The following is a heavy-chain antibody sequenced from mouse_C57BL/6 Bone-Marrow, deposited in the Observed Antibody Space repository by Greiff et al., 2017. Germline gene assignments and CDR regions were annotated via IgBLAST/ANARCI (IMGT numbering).Heavy chain of an antibody. CDR3: ARGYGNCDFDY. Sequence: EVQLQQSGPVLVKPGASVKMSCKASGYTFTDYYMNWVKQSHGKSLEWIGVINPYNGGTSYNQKFKGKATLTVDKSSSTAYMELNSLTSEDSAVYYCARGYGNCDFDYWGQGTTLTVSS. CDR2: INPYNGGT. J-gene: IGHJ2*01. CDR1: GYTFTDYY. D-gene: IGHD2-1*01. V-gene: IGHV1-19*01.